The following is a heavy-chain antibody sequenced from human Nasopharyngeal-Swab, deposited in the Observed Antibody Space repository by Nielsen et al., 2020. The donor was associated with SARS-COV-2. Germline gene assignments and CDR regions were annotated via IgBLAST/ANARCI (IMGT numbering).Heavy chain of an antibody. CDR2: ICGSGGST. V-gene: IGHV3-23*01. CDR1: GFTFSSYA. Sequence: GGSLRLSCAASGFTFSSYAMNWVRQAPGKGLEWVSAICGSGGSTFYADSVKGRFTISRDNSKNTLYLQMNSLRAEDTAVYYCPRGSGWYHYYYYYGMDVWGQGTTVTVSS. J-gene: IGHJ6*02. CDR3: PRGSGWYHYYYYYGMDV. D-gene: IGHD6-19*01.